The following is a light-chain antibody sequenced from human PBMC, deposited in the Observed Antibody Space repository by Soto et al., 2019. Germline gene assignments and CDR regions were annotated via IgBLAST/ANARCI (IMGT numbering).Light chain of an antibody. CDR3: QHYDHLPIT. CDR1: QDITNY. Sequence: DIQMTQSPSSLSASVGDRVTITCQASQDITNYLNWYQQKPGRAPRPLLYDASSLETGVPSRFSGSGSGTDFTLTISSLQPEDVATYYCQHYDHLPITFGQGTRLEI. V-gene: IGKV1-33*01. CDR2: DAS. J-gene: IGKJ5*01.